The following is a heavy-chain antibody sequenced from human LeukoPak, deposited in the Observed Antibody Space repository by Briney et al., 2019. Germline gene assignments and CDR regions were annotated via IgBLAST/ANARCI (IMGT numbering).Heavy chain of an antibody. CDR3: ARHYDLYYYTAV. V-gene: IGHV4-31*03. Sequence: PSQTLYLTCTVSGGSISTGGYYWSWIRPHPGKGLDGIGYISYSETTYSNPSLKTRVTLSVETSNNQFSLRLSSVTAADTALYYCARHYDLYYYTAVWGKGTTVTVSS. CDR2: ISYSETT. CDR1: GGSISTGGYY. D-gene: IGHD3-22*01. J-gene: IGHJ6*03.